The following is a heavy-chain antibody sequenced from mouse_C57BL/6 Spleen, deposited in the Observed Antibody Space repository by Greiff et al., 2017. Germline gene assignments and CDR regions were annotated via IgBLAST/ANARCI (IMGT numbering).Heavy chain of an antibody. Sequence: DVKLVESGGGLVKPGGSLKLSCAASGFTFSSYAMSWVRQTPEKRLEWVATISDGGSYTYYPDKVKGRFTISIDNAKNNLYLQMSHLKSEDTAMYYCAREGGYYAMDYWGQGTSVTVSS. CDR3: AREGGYYAMDY. CDR1: GFTFSSYA. J-gene: IGHJ4*01. V-gene: IGHV5-4*01. CDR2: ISDGGSYT.